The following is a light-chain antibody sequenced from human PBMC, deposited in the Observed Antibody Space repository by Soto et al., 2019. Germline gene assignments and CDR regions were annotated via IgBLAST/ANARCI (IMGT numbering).Light chain of an antibody. V-gene: IGKV1-6*01. CDR3: LQDYNYPRT. CDR2: GAS. CDR1: QGITND. J-gene: IGKJ1*01. Sequence: AIQMTQSPSSLSASVGDRVTITCRASQGITNDLGWYQQKPGKAPKLLMYGASNLESGVPSRFSGSGSGTDFTLNISSLQPEDFATYYCLQDYNYPRTFGQGTKVEIK.